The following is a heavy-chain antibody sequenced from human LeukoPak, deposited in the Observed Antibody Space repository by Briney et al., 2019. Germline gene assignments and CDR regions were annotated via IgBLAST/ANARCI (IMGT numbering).Heavy chain of an antibody. Sequence: ASVTVSCKASGYTFTGYYMHWVRQAPGQGLEWMGWINPNSGGTNYAQKFQGRVTMTRDTSISTAYMELSRLRSDDTAVYYCAREMVRGASDYFDFWGQGTLVTVSS. CDR2: INPNSGGT. V-gene: IGHV1-2*02. J-gene: IGHJ4*02. D-gene: IGHD3-10*01. CDR3: AREMVRGASDYFDF. CDR1: GYTFTGYY.